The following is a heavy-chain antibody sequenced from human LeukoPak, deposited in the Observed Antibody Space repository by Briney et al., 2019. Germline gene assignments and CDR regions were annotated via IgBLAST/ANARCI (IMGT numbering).Heavy chain of an antibody. Sequence: ASETLSLTCTVSGGSISSYYWSWIRQPPGKGLEWIGYIYYSGSTNYNPSLKSRVTISVDTSKNQFSLKLSSVTAADTAVYYCARGPGYYDSSGYYLHYSTYYYYYMDVWGKGTTVTISS. V-gene: IGHV4-59*01. CDR2: IYYSGST. CDR3: ARGPGYYDSSGYYLHYSTYYYYYMDV. D-gene: IGHD3-22*01. CDR1: GGSISSYY. J-gene: IGHJ6*03.